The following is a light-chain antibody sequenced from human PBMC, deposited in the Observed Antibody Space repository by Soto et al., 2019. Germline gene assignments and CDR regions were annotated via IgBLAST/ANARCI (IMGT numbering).Light chain of an antibody. CDR3: CSYAGRFYV. V-gene: IGLV2-23*02. Sequence: SVLTQPASLSGSPRQSITISCTGTNSDVGSYNLVSWYQHPPGKAPKLLISEVSKRPSGVSNRFSGSKSGNTASLTISGLQAEDDADYYCCSYAGRFYVFGPGTKVTVL. CDR1: NSDVGSYNL. CDR2: EVS. J-gene: IGLJ1*01.